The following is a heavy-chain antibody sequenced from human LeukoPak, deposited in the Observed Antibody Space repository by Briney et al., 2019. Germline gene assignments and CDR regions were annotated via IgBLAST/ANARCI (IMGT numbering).Heavy chain of an antibody. V-gene: IGHV4-34*01. CDR2: IYYSGST. J-gene: IGHJ6*02. CDR1: GGSFSGYY. D-gene: IGHD2-15*01. CDR3: ARHRTPPYYYYGMDV. Sequence: SETLSLTCAVYGGSFSGYYWSWIRQPPGKGLEWIGSIYYSGSTYYNPSLKSRVTISVDTSKNQFSLKLSSVTAADTAVYYCARHRTPPYYYYGMDVWGQGTTVTVSS.